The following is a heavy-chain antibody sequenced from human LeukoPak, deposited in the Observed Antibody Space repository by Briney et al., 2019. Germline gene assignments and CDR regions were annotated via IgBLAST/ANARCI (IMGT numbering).Heavy chain of an antibody. Sequence: GGSLRLSCAASGFIFSSYGMHWVRQAPGKGLEWVTFIRYDGSDKYYADSVNGRFTISRDNSKNTLYLQMNSLRAEDTAVYYCARDQEAAAGIPPWAFDIWGQGTMVTVSS. CDR3: ARDQEAAAGIPPWAFDI. D-gene: IGHD6-13*01. CDR1: GFIFSSYG. CDR2: IRYDGSDK. J-gene: IGHJ3*02. V-gene: IGHV3-30*02.